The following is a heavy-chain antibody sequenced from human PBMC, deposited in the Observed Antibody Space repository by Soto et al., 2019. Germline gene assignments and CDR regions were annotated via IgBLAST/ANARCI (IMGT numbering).Heavy chain of an antibody. V-gene: IGHV1-3*01. CDR3: ARQDAFYV. J-gene: IGHJ3*01. CDR1: GYTFSSYG. CDR2: INVGNGGT. Sequence: ASVKVSCKASGYTFSSYGMHWVRQAPGHRLEWMGWINVGNGGTAYSQKFRPRVTITRDTTASTAYMELNSLISEDTAVYYCARQDAFYVWGQGTMVTVSS.